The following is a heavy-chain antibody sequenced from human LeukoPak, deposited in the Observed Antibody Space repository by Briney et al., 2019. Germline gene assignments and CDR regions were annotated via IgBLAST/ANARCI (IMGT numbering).Heavy chain of an antibody. D-gene: IGHD1-14*01. CDR3: ARGGVRRGYYDY. V-gene: IGHV3-7*01. Sequence: SGGSLILSCAASGFSFGNYWMKWVRQDPVKGLEWVANINEDGSEKYYVDSVRGRITISRDNAKNSLYLQMNSLRTEDTAVYYCARGGVRRGYYDYWGQGTLVTVSS. CDR1: GFSFGNYW. CDR2: INEDGSEK. J-gene: IGHJ4*02.